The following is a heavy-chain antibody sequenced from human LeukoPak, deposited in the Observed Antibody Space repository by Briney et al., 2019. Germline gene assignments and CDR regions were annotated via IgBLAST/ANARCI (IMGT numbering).Heavy chain of an antibody. V-gene: IGHV3-30-3*01. CDR2: ISYDGSNK. CDR3: ARDPKYYYDSSGPLDY. D-gene: IGHD3-22*01. Sequence: GRSLRLSCAASGFTFSSYAMHWVRQAPGKGLEWVAVISYDGSNKYYADSVKGRFTISRDNSKNTLYLQMNSLRAEDTAVYYCARDPKYYYDSSGPLDYWGQGTLVTVSS. J-gene: IGHJ4*02. CDR1: GFTFSSYA.